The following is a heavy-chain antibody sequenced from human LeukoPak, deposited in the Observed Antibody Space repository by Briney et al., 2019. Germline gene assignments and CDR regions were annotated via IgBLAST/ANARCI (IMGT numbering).Heavy chain of an antibody. D-gene: IGHD6-19*01. CDR3: ARLVKGIAMVGGRFDP. J-gene: IGHJ5*02. V-gene: IGHV4-39*07. CDR2: IYYSGST. Sequence: SETLSLTCTVSGGSISSSSYYWGWIRQPPGKGLEWIGSIYYSGSTYYNPSLKSRVTISVDTSKNQFSLKLNSVTAADTAVYYCARLVKGIAMVGGRFDPWGQGTLVAVSS. CDR1: GGSISSSSYY.